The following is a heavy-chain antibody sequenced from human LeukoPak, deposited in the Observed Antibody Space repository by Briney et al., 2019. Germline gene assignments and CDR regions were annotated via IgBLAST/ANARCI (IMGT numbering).Heavy chain of an antibody. CDR1: GGSISYYY. Sequence: SETLSLTCTVSGGSISYYYWSWIRQPAGKGLEWIGRIYSNGSSKDNPSLESRVTMSVDTSNNKISLKLSSVTAADTAVYYCARIIRGRDHYQYMDVWGTGTTVTVSS. J-gene: IGHJ6*03. V-gene: IGHV4-4*07. CDR3: ARIIRGRDHYQYMDV. D-gene: IGHD3-16*01. CDR2: IYSNGSS.